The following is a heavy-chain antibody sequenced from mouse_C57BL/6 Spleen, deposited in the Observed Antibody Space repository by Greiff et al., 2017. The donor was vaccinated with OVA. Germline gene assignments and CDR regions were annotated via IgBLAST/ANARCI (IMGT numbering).Heavy chain of an antibody. CDR1: GYTFTSYW. CDR2: IDPSDSYT. V-gene: IGHV1-59*01. J-gene: IGHJ4*01. CDR3: ARRGSNFPYAMDY. Sequence: QVQLQQPGAELVRPGTSVKLSCKASGYTFTSYWMHWVKQRPGQGLEWIGVIDPSDSYTNYNQKFKGKATLTVDTSSSTAYMQLSSLTSEDSAVYYCARRGSNFPYAMDYWGQGTSVTVSS. D-gene: IGHD2-5*01.